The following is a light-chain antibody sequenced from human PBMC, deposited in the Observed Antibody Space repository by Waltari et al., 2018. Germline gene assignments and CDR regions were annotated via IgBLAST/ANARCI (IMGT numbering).Light chain of an antibody. CDR3: QSVDTDSRDVV. V-gene: IGLV3-25*03. CDR1: ALPRQH. J-gene: IGLJ2*01. Sequence: SYALTQPPSVSVSPGQTATITCSGDALPRQHAHWYQQKPGQAPLLIIYRDTQRPSGIPVRVSASTSGTKVTLTLTDVQAEDEADYYCQSVDTDSRDVVCGGGTRLTV. CDR2: RDT.